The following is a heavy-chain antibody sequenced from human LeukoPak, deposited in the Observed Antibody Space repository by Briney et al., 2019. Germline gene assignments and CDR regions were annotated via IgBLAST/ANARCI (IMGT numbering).Heavy chain of an antibody. D-gene: IGHD3-22*01. CDR3: ARSPMYYYDSSGYYVF. CDR2: THTSGST. V-gene: IGHV4-4*07. J-gene: IGHJ4*02. CDR1: GGSISSYY. Sequence: PSETLSLTCTVSGGSISSYYWTWIRQPAGRGLEWIGRTHTSGSTNYNPSLKSRVTMSVDTSKNQFSLKLSSVTAADTAVYYCARSPMYYYDSSGYYVFGGQGTLVTVSS.